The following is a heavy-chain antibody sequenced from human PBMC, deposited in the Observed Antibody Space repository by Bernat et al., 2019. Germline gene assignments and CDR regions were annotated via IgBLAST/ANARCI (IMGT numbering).Heavy chain of an antibody. J-gene: IGHJ3*02. CDR2: IWYDGSNK. V-gene: IGHV3-33*01. D-gene: IGHD1-1*01. CDR1: GFTFSSYG. CDR3: ARETKFNDAFDI. Sequence: QVQLVESGGGVVQPGRSLRLSCAASGFTFSSYGMHWVRQAPGKGLEWVAVIWYDGSNKYYADSVKGRFTISRDNSKNTLYLQMNSLRAEDTAVYYCARETKFNDAFDIWGQGTMVTVSS.